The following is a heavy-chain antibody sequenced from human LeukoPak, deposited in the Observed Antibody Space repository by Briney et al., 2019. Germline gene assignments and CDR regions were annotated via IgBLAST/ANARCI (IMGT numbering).Heavy chain of an antibody. Sequence: GGSLRLSCAASGFTFSSYAMSLVRQAPGKGLEWVSAITGSGGSTYYADSVKGRFTISRDNSKNTLYVQMNSLRAEDTAVYYCATERNWVFDYWGQGTLVTVSS. J-gene: IGHJ4*02. D-gene: IGHD7-27*01. CDR1: GFTFSSYA. CDR3: ATERNWVFDY. V-gene: IGHV3-23*01. CDR2: ITGSGGST.